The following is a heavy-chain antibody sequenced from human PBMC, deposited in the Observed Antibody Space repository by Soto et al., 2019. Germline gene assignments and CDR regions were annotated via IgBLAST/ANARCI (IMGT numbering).Heavy chain of an antibody. J-gene: IGHJ4*02. D-gene: IGHD6-6*01. CDR2: IIPIFGTA. CDR3: ARTGIAARRGLLAADY. CDR1: GGTFSSYA. V-gene: IGHV1-69*01. Sequence: QVQLVQSGAEVKKPGSSVKVSCKASGGTFSSYAISWVRQAPGQGLEWMGGIIPIFGTANYAQKFQGRVTITADESTSTADRELSSLRSEDTAVYYCARTGIAARRGLLAADYWGQGTLVTVSS.